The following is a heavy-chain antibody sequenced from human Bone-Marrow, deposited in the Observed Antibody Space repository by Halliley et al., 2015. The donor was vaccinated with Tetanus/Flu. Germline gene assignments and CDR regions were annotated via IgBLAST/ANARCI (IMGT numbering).Heavy chain of an antibody. J-gene: IGHJ4*02. Sequence: VISFNGINTYDADAVKGRFTISRDNSENSMYLQMNNLRVEDTALYYCATDRPHGWDLVSPVYWGQGTLVTFSS. CDR3: ATDRPHGWDLVSPVY. CDR2: ISFNGINT. D-gene: IGHD1-26*01. V-gene: IGHV3-30-3*01.